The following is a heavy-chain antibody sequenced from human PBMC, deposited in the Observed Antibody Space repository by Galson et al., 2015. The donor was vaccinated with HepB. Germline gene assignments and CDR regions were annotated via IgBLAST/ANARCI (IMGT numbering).Heavy chain of an antibody. D-gene: IGHD6-19*01. V-gene: IGHV3-13*04. Sequence: SLRLSCAASGFIFSSYDMHWVRQVSGGGLEWVSSISTAGETFYADSVNGRSTISRDDAKSSLHLQLNRLRAGDTARYYCARGSSGAIAGTGAFDIWGQGTMVTVSS. CDR1: GFIFSSYD. J-gene: IGHJ3*02. CDR3: ARGSSGAIAGTGAFDI. CDR2: ISTAGET.